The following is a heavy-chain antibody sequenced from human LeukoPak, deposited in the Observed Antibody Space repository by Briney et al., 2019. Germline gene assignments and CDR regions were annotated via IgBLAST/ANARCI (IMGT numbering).Heavy chain of an antibody. Sequence: GGSLRLSCAASGFTFSSYAMSWVRQAPGKGLEWVSAISGSGGSTYYADSVKGRFTISRDNSKNTLYLQMNSLRAEDTAVYYCARPLQDIVLMVYGDYFDYWGQGTLVTVSS. V-gene: IGHV3-23*01. CDR1: GFTFSSYA. D-gene: IGHD2-8*01. J-gene: IGHJ4*02. CDR2: ISGSGGST. CDR3: ARPLQDIVLMVYGDYFDY.